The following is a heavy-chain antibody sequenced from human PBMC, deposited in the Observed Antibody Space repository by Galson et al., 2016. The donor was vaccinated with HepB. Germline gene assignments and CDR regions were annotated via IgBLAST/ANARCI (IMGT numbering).Heavy chain of an antibody. D-gene: IGHD5-18*01. V-gene: IGHV3-30*18. CDR2: ISYDGIKK. CDR1: RFTFSDYG. CDR3: TKFGELWGYRYGNLDTGMDV. Sequence: RSLRLSCAASRFTFSDYGMHWVRQAPGKGLEWVAVISYDGIKKYYTDSVKGRFTISRDNSNNTLYLHMNSLRAEDTALYYCTKFGELWGYRYGNLDTGMDVWGQGTTVTVSS. J-gene: IGHJ6*02.